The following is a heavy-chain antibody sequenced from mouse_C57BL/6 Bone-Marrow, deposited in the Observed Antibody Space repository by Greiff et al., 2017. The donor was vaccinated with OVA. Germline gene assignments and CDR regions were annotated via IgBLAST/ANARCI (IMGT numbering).Heavy chain of an antibody. CDR1: GYTFTSYG. J-gene: IGHJ1*03. Sequence: VKLQQSGAELARPGASVQLSCKASGYTFTSYGISWVKQRTGQGLEWIGEIYPRSGNTYYNEKFKGKATLTADKSSSTAYMELRSLTSEDSAVYFCAREGAYWYFDVWGTGTTVTVSS. CDR3: AREGAYWYFDV. CDR2: IYPRSGNT. V-gene: IGHV1-81*01.